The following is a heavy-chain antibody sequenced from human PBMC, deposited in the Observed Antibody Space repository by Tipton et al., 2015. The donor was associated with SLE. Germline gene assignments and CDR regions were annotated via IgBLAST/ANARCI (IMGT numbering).Heavy chain of an antibody. V-gene: IGHV4-34*01. CDR2: INHSGST. CDR3: ARGWAHAFDI. J-gene: IGHJ3*02. CDR1: GGSFSGYY. Sequence: TLSLTCAVYGGSFSGYYWSWIRLPPGKGLEWIGEINHSGSTNYNPSLKSRVTISVDTSKNQFSLKLSSVTAADTAVYYCARGWAHAFDIWGQGTMVTVSS.